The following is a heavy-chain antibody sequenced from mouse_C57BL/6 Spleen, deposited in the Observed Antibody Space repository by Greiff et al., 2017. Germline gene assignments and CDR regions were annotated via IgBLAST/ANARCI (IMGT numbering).Heavy chain of an antibody. J-gene: IGHJ2*01. CDR1: GYTFTSYW. CDR2: IDPSDSYT. Sequence: QVQLQQPGAELVKPGASVKLSCKASGYTFTSYWMQWVKQRPGQGLEWIGEIDPSDSYTNYNQKFKGKATLTVDTSSSTAYMQLSSLTSEDSAVYYCARSLYYYGSLYFDYWGQGTTLTVSS. CDR3: ARSLYYYGSLYFDY. D-gene: IGHD1-1*01. V-gene: IGHV1-50*01.